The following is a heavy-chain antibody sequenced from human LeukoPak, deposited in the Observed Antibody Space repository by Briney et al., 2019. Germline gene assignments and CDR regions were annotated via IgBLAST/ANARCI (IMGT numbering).Heavy chain of an antibody. CDR1: GYTFTGYY. CDR3: ARGTAVADLLADY. Sequence: ASVKVSCKTSGYTFTGYYMHWVRQAPGQGLEWMGWINPNSGGTNYAQKFEGRATMTRDTSISTAYMGLSRLRSDDTALYYCARGTAVADLLADYWGQGTLVTVPS. CDR2: INPNSGGT. D-gene: IGHD6-19*01. V-gene: IGHV1-2*02. J-gene: IGHJ4*02.